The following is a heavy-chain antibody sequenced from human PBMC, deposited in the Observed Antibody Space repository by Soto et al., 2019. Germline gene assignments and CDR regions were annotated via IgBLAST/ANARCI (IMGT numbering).Heavy chain of an antibody. Sequence: GASVKVSCKASGYTFTSYGISWVRQAPGQGLEWMGWINPNSGGTNYAQKFQGRVTMTRDTSISTAYMELSRLRSDDTAVYYCAREGVVYDILTGYYNYYGMDVWGQGTTVTVSS. D-gene: IGHD3-9*01. CDR3: AREGVVYDILTGYYNYYGMDV. CDR1: GYTFTSYG. V-gene: IGHV1-2*02. J-gene: IGHJ6*02. CDR2: INPNSGGT.